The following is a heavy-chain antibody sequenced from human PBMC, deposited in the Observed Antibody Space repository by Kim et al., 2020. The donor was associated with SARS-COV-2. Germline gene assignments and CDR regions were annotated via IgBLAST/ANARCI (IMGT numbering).Heavy chain of an antibody. CDR3: ARDSYYYDSSGYSY. CDR1: GFTFSSYA. V-gene: IGHV3-30*04. D-gene: IGHD3-22*01. CDR2: ISYDGSNK. J-gene: IGHJ4*02. Sequence: GGSLRLSCAASGFTFSSYAMHWVRQAPGKGLEWVAVISYDGSNKYYADSVKGRFTISRDNSKKTLYLQMNSLRAEDTAVYYCARDSYYYDSSGYSYWGQG.